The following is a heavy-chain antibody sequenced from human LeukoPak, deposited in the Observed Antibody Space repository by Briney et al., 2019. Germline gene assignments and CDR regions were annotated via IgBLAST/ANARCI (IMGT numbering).Heavy chain of an antibody. Sequence: KSSETLSLTCTVSGFSISSGHYWGWVRQPPGAGLGWIGSVYQSGTTYYNPSLKSRVTTSVDMSKNQFSLRLRPVTAADTAVYYCARIFIRNGYSSYFDCWGQGTLVTVSS. J-gene: IGHJ4*02. D-gene: IGHD5-18*01. V-gene: IGHV4-38-2*02. CDR2: VYQSGTT. CDR3: ARIFIRNGYSSYFDC. CDR1: GFSISSGHY.